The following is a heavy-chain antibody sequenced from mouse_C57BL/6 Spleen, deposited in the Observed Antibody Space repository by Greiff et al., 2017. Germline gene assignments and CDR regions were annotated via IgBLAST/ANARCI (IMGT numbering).Heavy chain of an antibody. CDR3: ARQGYFDY. V-gene: IGHV5-9*01. J-gene: IGHJ2*01. CDR2: ISGGGGNT. Sequence: EVQLVESGGGLVKPGGSLKLSCAASGFTFSSYTMSWVRQTPEKRLEWVATISGGGGNTYYPDSVKGRFTISRDNAKNTLYMQMSSLGSEDTALYYCARQGYFDYWGQGTTLTVSS. CDR1: GFTFSSYT.